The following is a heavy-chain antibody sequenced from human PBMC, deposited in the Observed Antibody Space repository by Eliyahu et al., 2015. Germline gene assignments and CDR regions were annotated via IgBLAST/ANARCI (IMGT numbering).Heavy chain of an antibody. V-gene: IGHV3-23*01. CDR3: AKDSPVLTV. D-gene: IGHD3-9*01. CDR1: GLTFSSYG. Sequence: EVQLLESGGGLVQPGGSLRLSCAASGLTFSSYGMSWVRQAPGKGLEWVXAIXTSDDSTYYADSVKGRFTISRDNSKNTLYLQMNSLRAEDTAIYYCAKDSPVLTVWGQGTLVTVSS. J-gene: IGHJ4*02. CDR2: IXTSDDST.